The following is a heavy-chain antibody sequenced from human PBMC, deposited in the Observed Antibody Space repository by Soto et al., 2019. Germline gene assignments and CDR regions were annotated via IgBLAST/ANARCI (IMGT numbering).Heavy chain of an antibody. CDR1: GGSISSYY. J-gene: IGHJ5*02. CDR2: IYYSGST. CDR3: ARDQWFDP. Sequence: QVQLQESGPGLVKPSETLSLTCTVSGGSISSYYWSWIRQPPGKGLEWIGYIYYSGSTNYNPSHKSRVTISVDTSKNQFSLKLSSVTAADTAVYYCARDQWFDPWGQGTLVTVSS. V-gene: IGHV4-59*01.